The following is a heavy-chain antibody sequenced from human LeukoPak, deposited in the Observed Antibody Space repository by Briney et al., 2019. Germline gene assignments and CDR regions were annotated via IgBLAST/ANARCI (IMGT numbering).Heavy chain of an antibody. D-gene: IGHD5-24*01. CDR1: GFTFSSYW. CDR2: IKQDGSEK. CDR3: ARYRVGRWLQLGGPYYFDY. Sequence: GGSLRLSCAASGFTFSSYWTSWVRQAPGKGLEWVANIKQDGSEKYYVDSVKGRFTISRDNAKNSLYLQMNSLRAEDTAVYYCARYRVGRWLQLGGPYYFDYWGQGTLVTVSS. V-gene: IGHV3-7*01. J-gene: IGHJ4*02.